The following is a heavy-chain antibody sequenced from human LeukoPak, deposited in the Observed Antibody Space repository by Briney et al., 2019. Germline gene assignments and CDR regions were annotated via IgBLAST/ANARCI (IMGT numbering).Heavy chain of an antibody. CDR3: ARMDSTDAFDI. CDR2: IGSSSSYI. CDR1: GFTFSSYS. J-gene: IGHJ3*02. V-gene: IGHV3-21*01. D-gene: IGHD2-2*03. Sequence: GGSLRLSCAASGFTFSSYSMNWVRQAPGKGLEWVSSIGSSSSYIYYADSVKGRFTISRDNAKNSLYLQMNSLRAEDTAVYYCARMDSTDAFDIWGQGTMVTVSS.